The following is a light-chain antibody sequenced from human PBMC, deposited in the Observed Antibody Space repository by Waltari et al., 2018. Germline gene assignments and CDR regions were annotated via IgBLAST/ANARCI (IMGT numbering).Light chain of an antibody. J-gene: IGLJ3*02. V-gene: IGLV1-40*01. CDR1: SPNIGAGYY. CDR2: SNN. Sequence: QSVLTPPPPVSGAPGQSLTISCTGPSPNIGAGYYVHWYQQFPGTAPKLLLYSNNNRPSGVPGRFSASKSGTSASLAITGLQAEDEADYYCQSYDKLLSGSLFGGGTKLTV. CDR3: QSYDKLLSGSL.